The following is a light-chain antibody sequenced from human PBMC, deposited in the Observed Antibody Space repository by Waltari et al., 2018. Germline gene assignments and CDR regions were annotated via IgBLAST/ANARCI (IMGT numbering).Light chain of an antibody. Sequence: QSALTQPASVSGSPGQSITISCTGTSSDVGTSNSVSWYQDHPGQGPKVIIYDVSNRPLGVSARFSGSKSRNTASLPISGLQAEDEADYYCSSQSSDNVVLFGGGTKVTVL. V-gene: IGLV2-14*03. CDR2: DVS. J-gene: IGLJ3*02. CDR3: SSQSSDNVVL. CDR1: SSDVGTSNS.